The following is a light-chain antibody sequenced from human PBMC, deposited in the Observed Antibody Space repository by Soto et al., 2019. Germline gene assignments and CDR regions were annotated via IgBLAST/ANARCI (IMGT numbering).Light chain of an antibody. CDR1: SSDVGGYNY. J-gene: IGLJ1*01. V-gene: IGLV2-8*01. CDR3: SSYEGSNNV. CDR2: EVI. Sequence: SALTQPPSASGSPGQSVTISCTGTSSDVGGYNYVSWYQQHPGKAPKLMIYEVIKRPSGVPDRFSGSKSGNTASLTVSGLQAEDEADYYCSSYEGSNNVFGTGTKLTVL.